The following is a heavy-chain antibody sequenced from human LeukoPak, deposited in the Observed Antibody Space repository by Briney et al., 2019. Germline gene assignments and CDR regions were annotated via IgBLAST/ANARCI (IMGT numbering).Heavy chain of an antibody. D-gene: IGHD5-18*01. CDR2: IYSGGST. CDR3: ARETKYGGYSYGFLDY. Sequence: PGGSLRLSCAASGFTVSNNYMNWVRQAPGKGLEWVSVIYSGGSTYYADSVKGRFTISRHNSNNTLYLQMNSLRDEDTAVYYCARETKYGGYSYGFLDYWGQGTSVTVSS. J-gene: IGHJ4*02. CDR1: GFTVSNNY. V-gene: IGHV3-53*04.